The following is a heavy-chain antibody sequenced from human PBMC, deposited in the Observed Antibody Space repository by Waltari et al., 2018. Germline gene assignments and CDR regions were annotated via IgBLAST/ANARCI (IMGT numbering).Heavy chain of an antibody. V-gene: IGHV1-69*12. Sequence: VHLVQSGAEMRKPGSSVKVSCKASGVTFGSYSIAWVRQAAGQGLEWLGGIIPIYGRPQYANNFQGRVTLTADASTTTVFLEMSGLRAEDTAIYFCARRDLGFAFDVWGQGTLVIVSS. J-gene: IGHJ3*01. CDR2: IIPIYGRP. CDR3: ARRDLGFAFDV. D-gene: IGHD1-26*01. CDR1: GVTFGSYS.